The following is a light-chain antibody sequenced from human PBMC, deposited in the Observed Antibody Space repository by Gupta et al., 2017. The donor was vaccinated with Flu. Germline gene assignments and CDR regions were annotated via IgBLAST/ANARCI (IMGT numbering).Light chain of an antibody. CDR1: QSVSSN. J-gene: IGKJ2*01. CDR2: GAS. V-gene: IGKV3-15*01. CDR3: QQYNLAQT. Sequence: EIVMTQSPATLSVSPGERATLSCRASQSVSSNLAWYQQKPGQAPRLLIYGASTRATGIPARFSGSGSGTEFTLTISSLQSEDFAVYYCQQYNLAQTFGQGTKLEIK.